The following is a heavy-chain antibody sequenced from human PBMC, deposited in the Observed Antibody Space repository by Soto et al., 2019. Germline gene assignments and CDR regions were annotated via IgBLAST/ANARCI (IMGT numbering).Heavy chain of an antibody. CDR3: SKDGSSINSHIVVVTARYYYYGMDV. CDR1: GFTFSSYG. V-gene: IGHV3-30*18. J-gene: IGHJ6*02. CDR2: ISYDGSNK. Sequence: GGSLRLSCAASGFTFSSYGMHWVRQAPGKGLEWVAVISYDGSNKYYADSVKGRFTISRDNSKNTLYLQMNSLRAEDTDVYYCSKDGSSINSHIVVVTARYYYYGMDVWGQGTTVTVSS. D-gene: IGHD2-21*02.